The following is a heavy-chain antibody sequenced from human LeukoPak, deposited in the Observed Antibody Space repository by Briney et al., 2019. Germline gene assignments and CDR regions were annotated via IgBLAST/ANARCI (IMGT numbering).Heavy chain of an antibody. CDR1: GFSFSSYE. V-gene: IGHV3-23*01. Sequence: GGSLRLSCAASGFSFSSYEMNWVRQAPGKGLEWVSAISGSGDTYYADSVKGRFTISRDNTKNTLYLQMNSLRAEDTAVYYCAKEFPYYYDTSGYYQDSWGQGTLVTVSS. CDR3: AKEFPYYYDTSGYYQDS. D-gene: IGHD3-22*01. J-gene: IGHJ5*02. CDR2: ISGSGDT.